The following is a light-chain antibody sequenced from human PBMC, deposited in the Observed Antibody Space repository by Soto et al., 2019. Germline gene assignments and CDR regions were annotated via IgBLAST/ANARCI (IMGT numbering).Light chain of an antibody. V-gene: IGKV3-20*01. CDR2: GAS. Sequence: EIVLTQSPGTLSLSPGERGTLSCMASQSVSNNYLAWYQQKPGQAPRLLIYGASNRATGIPDRFSGSGSGTDFTLTISRLEPEDFAVYYCQQSGSSPPTFGQGTKVDI. CDR1: QSVSNNY. J-gene: IGKJ1*01. CDR3: QQSGSSPPT.